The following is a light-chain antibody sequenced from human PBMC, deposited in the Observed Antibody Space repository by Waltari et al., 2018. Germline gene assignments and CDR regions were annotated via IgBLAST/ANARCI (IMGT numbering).Light chain of an antibody. Sequence: EIVLTQSPATLSLSPGERATLSCRASQSVSNYLAWYQQKPGQAPRLLIYDASTRATGTPARFSGSGSGTDCSLTISSLEPEDFAVYYCQQRGNGLTFGGGTKVEIK. V-gene: IGKV3-11*01. J-gene: IGKJ4*01. CDR2: DAS. CDR3: QQRGNGLT. CDR1: QSVSNY.